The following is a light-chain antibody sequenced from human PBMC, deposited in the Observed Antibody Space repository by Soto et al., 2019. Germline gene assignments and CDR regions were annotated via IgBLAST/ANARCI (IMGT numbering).Light chain of an antibody. Sequence: EIVLTQSPATLSLSPGERATLSCRASQSVGNNLAWYRQKSGQAPRLLIYGASTRATGIPARFSGSGSGTEFTLTISSLQSEDFAVYYCQQYNNWPITFGQGTRLEIK. V-gene: IGKV3-15*01. CDR3: QQYNNWPIT. J-gene: IGKJ5*01. CDR1: QSVGNN. CDR2: GAS.